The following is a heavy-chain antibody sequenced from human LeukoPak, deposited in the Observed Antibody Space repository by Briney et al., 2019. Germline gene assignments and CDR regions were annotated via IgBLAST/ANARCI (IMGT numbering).Heavy chain of an antibody. CDR1: GYTFTGYY. J-gene: IGHJ4*02. CDR2: INPNSGGT. Sequence: ASVKVSCKASGYTFTGYYMHWVRQAPGQGLEWMGWINPNSGGTNYAQKFQGRVTMTRDTSISTVYMELSSLRSEDTAVYYCATGITGTARAHHSDYWGQGTLVTVSS. V-gene: IGHV1-2*02. D-gene: IGHD1-7*01. CDR3: ATGITGTARAHHSDY.